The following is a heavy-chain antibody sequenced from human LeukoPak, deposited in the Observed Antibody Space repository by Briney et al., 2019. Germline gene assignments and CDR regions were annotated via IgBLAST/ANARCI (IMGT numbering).Heavy chain of an antibody. V-gene: IGHV1-69*05. CDR2: IIPIFGTA. Sequence: ASVKVSCKASGGTFSSYAISWVRQAPGQGLEWMGGIIPIFGTANYAQKFQGRVTITTDESTSTAYMELSSLRSEDTAVYYCARVTDGYNYPWGRGTLVTVSS. CDR1: GGTFSSYA. D-gene: IGHD5-24*01. J-gene: IGHJ5*02. CDR3: ARVTDGYNYP.